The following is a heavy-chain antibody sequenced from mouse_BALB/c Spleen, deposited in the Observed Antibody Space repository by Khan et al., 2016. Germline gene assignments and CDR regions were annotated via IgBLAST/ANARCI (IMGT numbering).Heavy chain of an antibody. CDR3: AREGVRRGFAY. D-gene: IGHD2-14*01. CDR2: ISDGGSYT. J-gene: IGHJ3*01. CDR1: GFTFSDYY. Sequence: EVELVESGGGLVKPGGSLKLSCAASGFTFSDYYMYWVRQTPEKRLEWVATISDGGSYTYYPDSVKGRFTISRDNAKHNLYLQMSSLKSEDTAMYNCAREGVRRGFAYWGQGTLVTVSA. V-gene: IGHV5-4*02.